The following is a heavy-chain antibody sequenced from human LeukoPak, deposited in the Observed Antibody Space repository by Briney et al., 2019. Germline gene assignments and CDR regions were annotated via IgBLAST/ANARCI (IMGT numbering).Heavy chain of an antibody. Sequence: GGSLRLSCAASGFSFSEYYMSWIRQAPGKGLEWVAVLSDDGDDTYSADSVKGRFTISRDNSKNTLYLEMNSLRAEDTAVYYCAKDSHVSAGYYFDFWGQGILVTASS. V-gene: IGHV3-30*18. CDR2: LSDDGDDT. CDR1: GFSFSEYY. D-gene: IGHD2-2*01. CDR3: AKDSHVSAGYYFDF. J-gene: IGHJ4*02.